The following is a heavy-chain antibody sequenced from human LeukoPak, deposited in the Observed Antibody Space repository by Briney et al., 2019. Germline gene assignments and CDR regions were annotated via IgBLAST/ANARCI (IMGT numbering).Heavy chain of an antibody. CDR2: ISSSSSYI. D-gene: IGHD5-18*01. CDR1: GFTFSSYS. CDR3: AKEEGYSYGVNYFDY. V-gene: IGHV3-21*04. Sequence: GGSLRLSCAASGFTFSSYSMNWVRQAPGKGLEWVSSISSSSSYIYYADSVKGRFTISRDNSKNTLYLQMNSLRAEDTAVYYCAKEEGYSYGVNYFDYWGQGTLVTVSS. J-gene: IGHJ4*02.